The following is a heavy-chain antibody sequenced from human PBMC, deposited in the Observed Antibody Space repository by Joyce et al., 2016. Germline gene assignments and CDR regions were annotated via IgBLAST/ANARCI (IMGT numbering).Heavy chain of an antibody. D-gene: IGHD6-19*01. CDR3: ARSQWLAPLMY. Sequence: QVQLRQWGAGLLKPSETLSLTCAVSGGPFRGFFWTGVRQPPGKALEWIGDITTSGATNYNPSLRSRVAISVDTSNNQFSLTLTSLSAADMAVYYCARSQWLAPLMYWGQGTLVTVSP. J-gene: IGHJ4*02. V-gene: IGHV4-34*02. CDR2: ITTSGAT. CDR1: GGPFRGFF.